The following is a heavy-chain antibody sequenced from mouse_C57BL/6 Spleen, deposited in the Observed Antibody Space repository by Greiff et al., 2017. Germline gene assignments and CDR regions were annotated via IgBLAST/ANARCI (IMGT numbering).Heavy chain of an antibody. D-gene: IGHD2-4*01. CDR1: GFTFTDYY. CDR3: ASYQRLRRDAMDD. J-gene: IGHJ4*01. Sequence: EVMLVESGGGLVQPGGSLSLSCAASGFTFTDYYMSWVRQPPGKALEWVGFIRNKANGYTTEYSASVKGRFTISRDNSQSILYLQMNALGDEDSATYYSASYQRLRRDAMDDWGQGTSVTVSS. V-gene: IGHV7-3*01. CDR2: IRNKANGYTT.